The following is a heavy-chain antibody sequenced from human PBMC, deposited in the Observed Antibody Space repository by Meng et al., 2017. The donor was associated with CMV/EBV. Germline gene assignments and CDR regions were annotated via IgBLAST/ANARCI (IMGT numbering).Heavy chain of an antibody. CDR3: ARERGRMIVVARGFDAFDI. D-gene: IGHD3-22*01. J-gene: IGHJ3*02. V-gene: IGHV3-7*01. Sequence: GESLKISCAASGFTFSGYWMNWVRQAPGKGLEWVANIKQDGSEKYYVDSVKGRFTISRDNAKNSLYLQMNSLRAEDTAVYYCARERGRMIVVARGFDAFDIWGQGTMVTVSS. CDR2: IKQDGSEK. CDR1: GFTFSGYW.